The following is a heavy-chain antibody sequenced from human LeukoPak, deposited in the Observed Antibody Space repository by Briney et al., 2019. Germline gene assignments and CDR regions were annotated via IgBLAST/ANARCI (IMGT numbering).Heavy chain of an antibody. D-gene: IGHD6-19*01. CDR3: ARDSRAVAGTTYYYYGMDV. Sequence: SETLSLTCTVSGGSISSYYWSWIRQPPGKGLEWIGYIYYSGSTNYNPSLKSRVTISVDKSKNQFSLKLSSVTAADTAVYYCARDSRAVAGTTYYYYGMDVWGQGTTVTVSS. CDR1: GGSISSYY. J-gene: IGHJ6*02. CDR2: IYYSGST. V-gene: IGHV4-59*12.